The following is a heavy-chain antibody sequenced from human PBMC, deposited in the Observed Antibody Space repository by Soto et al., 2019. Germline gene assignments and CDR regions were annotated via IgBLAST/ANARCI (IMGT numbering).Heavy chain of an antibody. Sequence: SETLSLTCAVSGYSISSGYYCGWIRQPPGKGLEWIATIYHSGTTYSNPSLKSRVTISVDTSKNQFSLKLSSVTAADTAVYYCARGLYYYDSSGYSPDYWGLGTLVTVSS. CDR1: GYSISSGYY. CDR3: ARGLYYYDSSGYSPDY. D-gene: IGHD3-22*01. CDR2: IYHSGTT. V-gene: IGHV4-38-2*01. J-gene: IGHJ4*02.